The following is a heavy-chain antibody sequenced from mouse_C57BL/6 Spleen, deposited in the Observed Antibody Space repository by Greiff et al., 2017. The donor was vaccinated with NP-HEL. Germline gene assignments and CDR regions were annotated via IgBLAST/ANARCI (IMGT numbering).Heavy chain of an antibody. CDR1: GYTFTSYW. CDR3: ARGANPAWFAY. D-gene: IGHD3-1*01. CDR2: IDPSDSET. J-gene: IGHJ3*01. Sequence: QVQLQQPGAELVRPGSSVKLSCKASGYTFTSYWMHWVKQRPIQGLEWIGNIDPSDSETHYNQKFKDKATLTVDKSSSTAYMQLSSLTSEDSAVYYCARGANPAWFAYWGQGTLVTVSA. V-gene: IGHV1-52*01.